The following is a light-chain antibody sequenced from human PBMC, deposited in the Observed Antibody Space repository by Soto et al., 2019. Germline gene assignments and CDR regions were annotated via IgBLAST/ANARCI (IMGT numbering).Light chain of an antibody. CDR2: RAS. CDR1: QSVWGSH. V-gene: IGKV3-20*01. Sequence: EIVFTQSPGTLSVSPGETAKLSCKPSQSVWGSHIAWYQHKPGQAPRLLVWRASIRATDMAARFSGSGSGTEFTLTFSSLQPEDFETYYCQQYHSSTWTFGQGTKADIK. J-gene: IGKJ1*01. CDR3: QQYHSSTWT.